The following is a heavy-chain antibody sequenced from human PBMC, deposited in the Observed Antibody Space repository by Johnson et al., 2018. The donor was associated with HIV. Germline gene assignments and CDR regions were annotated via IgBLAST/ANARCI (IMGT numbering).Heavy chain of an antibody. CDR2: IGTAGDT. D-gene: IGHD2-8*01. CDR3: ARGYCTYGVCYTKVDGFDI. CDR1: GFTFSSYD. J-gene: IGHJ3*02. V-gene: IGHV3-13*01. Sequence: VQLVESGGGLVQPGGSLRLSCAASGFTFSSYDMHWVRQATGKCLEWVSAIGTAGDTYYPGSVKGRFTISRENAKNSLYLQMNSLRPEDTAVYYCARGYCTYGVCYTKVDGFDIWGQGTMVTVSS.